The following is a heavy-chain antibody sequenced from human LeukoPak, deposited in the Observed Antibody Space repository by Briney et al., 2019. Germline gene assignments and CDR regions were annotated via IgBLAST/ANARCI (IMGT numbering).Heavy chain of an antibody. Sequence: RWASVKVSCKASGGTFSSYAISWVRQAPGQGLEWMGGIIPIFGTANYAQKFQGRVTITADESTSTAYMELSSLRSEDTAVYYCARKGRVTATSNWFDPWGQGTLVTVSS. D-gene: IGHD2-15*01. CDR2: IIPIFGTA. CDR3: ARKGRVTATSNWFDP. CDR1: GGTFSSYA. V-gene: IGHV1-69*13. J-gene: IGHJ5*02.